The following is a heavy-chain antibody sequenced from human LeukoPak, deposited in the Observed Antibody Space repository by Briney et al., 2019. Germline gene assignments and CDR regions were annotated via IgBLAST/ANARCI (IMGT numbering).Heavy chain of an antibody. J-gene: IGHJ4*02. CDR2: ISSSSSYI. CDR1: GFTFSGYS. Sequence: GGSLRLSCAASGFTFSGYSMNWVRQAPGKGLEWVSSISSSSSYIYYADSVKGRVTISRDNAKNSLYLQMNSLRAEDTAVYYCARAWAADGTRVAVGFDYWGQGTMVTVSS. CDR3: ARAWAADGTRVAVGFDY. D-gene: IGHD6-13*01. V-gene: IGHV3-21*01.